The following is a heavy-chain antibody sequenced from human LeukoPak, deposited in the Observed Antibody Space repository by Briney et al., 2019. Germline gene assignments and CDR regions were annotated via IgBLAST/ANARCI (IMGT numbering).Heavy chain of an antibody. Sequence: SETLSLTCTVSGGSISSSSYYWGWIRQPPGKGLEWIGSIYYSGSTCYNPSLKSRVTISVDTSKNQFSLKLSSVTAADTAVYYCARHVSRRDGYKSDYWGQGTLVTVSS. J-gene: IGHJ4*02. D-gene: IGHD5-24*01. V-gene: IGHV4-39*01. CDR1: GGSISSSSYY. CDR2: IYYSGST. CDR3: ARHVSRRDGYKSDY.